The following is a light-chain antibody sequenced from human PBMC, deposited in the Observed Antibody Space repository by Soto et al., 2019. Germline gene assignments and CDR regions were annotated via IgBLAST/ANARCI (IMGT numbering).Light chain of an antibody. J-gene: IGLJ3*02. V-gene: IGLV6-57*04. CDR1: SGSVASNS. Sequence: NFMLTQPHSVSESPGKTVTISCTRSSGSVASNSVQWYQQRPGSAPTTVISEDDQRPSGVPDRFSGSIDTSSNSASLTISRLKTEDEADYYCQSYDSDNHWVFGGGTKLT. CDR3: QSYDSDNHWV. CDR2: EDD.